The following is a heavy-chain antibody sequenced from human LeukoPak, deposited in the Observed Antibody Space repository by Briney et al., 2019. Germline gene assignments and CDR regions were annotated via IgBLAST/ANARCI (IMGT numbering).Heavy chain of an antibody. CDR1: GGTFSSYA. V-gene: IGHV1-69*04. D-gene: IGHD3-22*01. J-gene: IGHJ4*02. Sequence: SVKVSCKASGGTFSSYAISWVRQAPGQGLEWMGRIIPILGIANYAQKFQGRVTITADKSTSTAYMELCSLRSEDTAVYYCASALYYYDSSGYSLGYWGQGTLVTVSS. CDR3: ASALYYYDSSGYSLGY. CDR2: IIPILGIA.